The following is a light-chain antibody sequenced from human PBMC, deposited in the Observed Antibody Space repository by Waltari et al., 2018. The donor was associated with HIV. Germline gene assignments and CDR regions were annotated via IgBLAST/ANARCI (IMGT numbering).Light chain of an antibody. J-gene: IGLJ3*02. V-gene: IGLV3-19*01. CDR2: GEN. CDR3: NSRDSSGHWF. Sequence: SSELAQDPAVSVALGQTVRITCQGDRVRSYYASWYQQKPGQAPVLVVYGENNRPSGIPYRFSGSSSGNTASLTIAGPQAEDEAHYYCNSRDSSGHWFFGGGTKLTVL. CDR1: RVRSYY.